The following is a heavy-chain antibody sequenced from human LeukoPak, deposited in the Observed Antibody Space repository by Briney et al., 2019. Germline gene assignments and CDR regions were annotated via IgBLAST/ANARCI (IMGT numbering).Heavy chain of an antibody. CDR1: GFTFSSYA. J-gene: IGHJ4*02. D-gene: IGHD3-22*01. Sequence: GGSLRLSCAASGFTFSSYAMSWVRQAPGKGLEWVSAISGSGGSTYYADSVKGRFTISRDNSKNTLYLQMNSLRAEDTAVYYCARDPSYDSSGYYHESFDYWGQGTLVTVSS. CDR3: ARDPSYDSSGYYHESFDY. V-gene: IGHV3-23*01. CDR2: ISGSGGST.